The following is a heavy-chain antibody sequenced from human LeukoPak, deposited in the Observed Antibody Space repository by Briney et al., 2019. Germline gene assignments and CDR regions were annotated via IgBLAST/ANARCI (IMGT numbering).Heavy chain of an antibody. J-gene: IGHJ4*02. D-gene: IGHD1-26*01. CDR1: GYTFTSYG. V-gene: IGHV1-18*01. CDR3: ARDLAVGATTFFDY. CDR2: ISAYDGNT. Sequence: ASVKVSCRASGYTFTSYGISWVRQAPGQGLEWMGWISAYDGNTNYAQKLQGRVTMTTDTSTSTAYMELRSLRSDDTAAYYCARDLAVGATTFFDYWGQGTLVTVSS.